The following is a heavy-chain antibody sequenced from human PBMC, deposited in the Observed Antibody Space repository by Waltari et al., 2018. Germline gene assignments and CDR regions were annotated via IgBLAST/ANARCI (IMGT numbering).Heavy chain of an antibody. Sequence: EVQLVQSGAEVKKPGATVKISCKVSGYTFTDYYMHWVQQAPGKGLEWMGLVDPEDGETIYAEKFQGRVTITADTSTDTAYMELSSLRSEDTAVYYCASTSSRYYDSSGYYPGFDYWGQGTLVTVSS. D-gene: IGHD3-22*01. CDR3: ASTSSRYYDSSGYYPGFDY. V-gene: IGHV1-69-2*01. J-gene: IGHJ4*02. CDR1: GYTFTDYY. CDR2: VDPEDGET.